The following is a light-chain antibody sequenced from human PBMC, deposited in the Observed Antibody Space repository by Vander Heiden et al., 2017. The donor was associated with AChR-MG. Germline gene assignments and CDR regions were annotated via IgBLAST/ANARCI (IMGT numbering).Light chain of an antibody. CDR2: AAS. CDR3: QQLNGYPFT. J-gene: IGKJ3*01. Sequence: IQLTQSPSPLSAAVGARVTITCRASQAITTNLAWCQQKPGQAPKLLIYAASRLQFGVPPRFRGSGSGTEFALTISSLQPEDSATYYCQQLNGYPFTFGPGTKVEIK. V-gene: IGKV1-9*01. CDR1: QAITTN.